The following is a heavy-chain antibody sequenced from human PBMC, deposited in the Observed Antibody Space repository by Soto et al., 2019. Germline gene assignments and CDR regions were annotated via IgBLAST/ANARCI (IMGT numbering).Heavy chain of an antibody. CDR3: AFSSSSDGSWFDP. Sequence: ASVKVSCKASGYTFTSYYMHWVRQAPGQGLEWMGIINPSGGSTSYAQKFQGRVTMTRDTSTSTVYMELSSLRSEDTAVYYCAFSSSSDGSWFDPWGQGTLVTVAS. V-gene: IGHV1-46*03. D-gene: IGHD6-6*01. J-gene: IGHJ5*02. CDR2: INPSGGST. CDR1: GYTFTSYY.